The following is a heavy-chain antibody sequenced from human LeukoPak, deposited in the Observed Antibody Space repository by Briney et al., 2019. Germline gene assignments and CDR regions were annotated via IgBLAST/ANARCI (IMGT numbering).Heavy chain of an antibody. J-gene: IGHJ3*02. D-gene: IGHD1-26*01. CDR2: INPNSGGT. V-gene: IGHV1-2*02. CDR1: GYTLSDHY. Sequence: ASVKVSCKASGYTLSDHYMNWVRQAPGQGLEWMGWINPNSGGTNYAQKFQGRVTMTRDASISSVYMELSSLRSDDTAVYYCARSRRLGAFRDAFDIWGRGTMVTVSS. CDR3: ARSRRLGAFRDAFDI.